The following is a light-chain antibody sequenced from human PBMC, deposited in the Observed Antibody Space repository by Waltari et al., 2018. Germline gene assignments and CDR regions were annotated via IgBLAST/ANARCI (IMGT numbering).Light chain of an antibody. V-gene: IGKV3-11*01. Sequence: IVLTQPPATLSLSPGERATFPCRASQRVSSYLAWYQQTPGQAPRPLIFDASNRATGVPARFSGSGAGTDFTLTINSREPEDDAVYYCQQRSNRAPWTFGQGTRVEIK. CDR3: QQRSNRAPWT. CDR1: QRVSSY. J-gene: IGKJ1*01. CDR2: DAS.